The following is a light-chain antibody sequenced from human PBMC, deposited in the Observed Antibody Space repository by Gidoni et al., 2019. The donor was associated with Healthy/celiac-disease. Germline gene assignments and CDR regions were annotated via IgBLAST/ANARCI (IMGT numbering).Light chain of an antibody. CDR2: DAS. V-gene: IGKV3-11*01. J-gene: IGKJ4*01. CDR3: QQRSNWPAT. CDR1: QSVSSY. Sequence: EILLPHSPATLSLSPGERATLSCRASQSVSSYLAWYQQKPGQAPRLLIYDASNRATGIPARFSGSGSGTDFTLTISSLEPEDFAVYYCQQRSNWPATFGGXTKVEIK.